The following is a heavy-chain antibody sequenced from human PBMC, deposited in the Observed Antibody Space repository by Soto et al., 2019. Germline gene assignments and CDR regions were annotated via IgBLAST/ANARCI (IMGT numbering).Heavy chain of an antibody. CDR2: IYYSGNT. CDR1: GASISSNSYY. J-gene: IGHJ4*02. Sequence: QLQLQESGPGLVKPSETLSLTCTVSGASISSNSYYWGWIRQPPGKGLEWIGSIYYSGNTYYNPSLRSRVTISVDTSKNQFSLKLSSVTAADTAVYYCANLAAAGPYWGQGTLVTVSS. CDR3: ANLAAAGPY. D-gene: IGHD6-13*01. V-gene: IGHV4-39*01.